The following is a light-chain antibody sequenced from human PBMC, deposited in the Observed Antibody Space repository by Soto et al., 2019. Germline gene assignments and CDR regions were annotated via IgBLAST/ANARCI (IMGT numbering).Light chain of an antibody. J-gene: IGLJ1*01. CDR3: QSYYSSLSGSKV. CDR1: SSNIGAGYD. CDR2: GKS. V-gene: IGLV1-40*01. Sequence: QAVVTQPPSVSGAPGQRVTISCTGSSSNIGAGYDVHWYQQLPGKAPKLLIYGKSNRPSGVPDRFSGSKSGTSASLAITGLQAEDEADYYSQSYYSSLSGSKVFGTGTKLTVL.